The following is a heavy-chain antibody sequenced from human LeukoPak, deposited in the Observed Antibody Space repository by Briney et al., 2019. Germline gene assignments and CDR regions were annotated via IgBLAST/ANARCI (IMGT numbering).Heavy chain of an antibody. D-gene: IGHD3-10*01. V-gene: IGHV4-39*01. J-gene: IGHJ4*02. CDR2: IYYSGNS. Sequence: PSETLSLTCTVSGGSISSSSYYWGWIRQPPGKGLEWIGSIYYSGNSYYNPSLKSRVTMSIDTSKNQFSLKLSSVTAADTAVYYCARTRYYYNSRSYGAPYYFDYWGQETLVTVSS. CDR3: ARTRYYYNSRSYGAPYYFDY. CDR1: GGSISSSSYY.